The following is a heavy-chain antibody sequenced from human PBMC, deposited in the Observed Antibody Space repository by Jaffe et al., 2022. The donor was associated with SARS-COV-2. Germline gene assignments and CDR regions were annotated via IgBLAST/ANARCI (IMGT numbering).Heavy chain of an antibody. CDR1: IFTFSSYW. J-gene: IGHJ4*02. Sequence: EVQLVESGGGLVQPGGSLRLSCAASIFTFSSYWMTWVRQAPGKGLEWVANIKHDGSEKYYVDSVKGRFTISRDNAKNSMYLQMNSLRAEDTAVYYCARGIAFDYWGQGTLVTVSS. D-gene: IGHD2-15*01. V-gene: IGHV3-7*03. CDR2: IKHDGSEK. CDR3: ARGIAFDY.